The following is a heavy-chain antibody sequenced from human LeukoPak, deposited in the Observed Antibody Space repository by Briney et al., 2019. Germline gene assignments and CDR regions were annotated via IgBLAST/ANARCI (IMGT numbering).Heavy chain of an antibody. Sequence: SETLSLTCTVSGGSISSHYWSWIRQPPGKGLEWIGYIYYSGSTNYNPSLKSRVTISVDTSKIQFSLKLSSLTAADTAVYYCARSRNYGVLIYYYYYMDVWGKGTTVTVSS. D-gene: IGHD4-17*01. J-gene: IGHJ6*03. CDR1: GGSISSHY. CDR3: ARSRNYGVLIYYYYYMDV. V-gene: IGHV4-59*11. CDR2: IYYSGST.